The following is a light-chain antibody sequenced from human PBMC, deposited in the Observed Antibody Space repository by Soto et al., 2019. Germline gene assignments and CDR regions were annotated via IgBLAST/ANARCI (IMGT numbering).Light chain of an antibody. V-gene: IGKV1-27*01. CDR2: AAS. J-gene: IGKJ1*01. CDR1: QGIANY. Sequence: DIQMTQSPSSLSASVGDRVIITCRASQGIANYLAWYQQKPGKVPNLLINAASTLQSGVPSRFSGSGLGTDFPLTISNLQPEDVATYYCQKYNSASTFGQGTKVEIK. CDR3: QKYNSAST.